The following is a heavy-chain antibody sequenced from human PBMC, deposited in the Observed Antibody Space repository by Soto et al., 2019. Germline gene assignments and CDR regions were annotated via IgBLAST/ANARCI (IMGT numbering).Heavy chain of an antibody. J-gene: IGHJ1*01. Sequence: EVQLVESGGGLVKPGGSLTLSCAASGFPFSSYSMNWVRQAPGKGLEWVSSISSSSRHIYYADSVKGRFTISRDNAKNSLYLQMNSLRAEDTAMYFCARDPSDLWEPDQYFPHWGQGTLVAVSS. D-gene: IGHD1-26*01. CDR2: ISSSSRHI. CDR1: GFPFSSYS. CDR3: ARDPSDLWEPDQYFPH. V-gene: IGHV3-21*01.